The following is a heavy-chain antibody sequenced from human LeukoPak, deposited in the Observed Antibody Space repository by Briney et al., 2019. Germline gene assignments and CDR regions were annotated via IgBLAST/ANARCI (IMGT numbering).Heavy chain of an antibody. Sequence: SQTLSLTCTVSGGSISSGGYYWSWIRQHPGKGLEWIGYIYYSGSTYYNPSLKSRVTKSVDTSKNQFSPKLSSVTAADTAVYYCARDLNYYGSGLNYYYGMDVWGQGTTVTVSS. V-gene: IGHV4-31*03. D-gene: IGHD3-10*01. CDR2: IYYSGST. CDR3: ARDLNYYGSGLNYYYGMDV. CDR1: GGSISSGGYY. J-gene: IGHJ6*02.